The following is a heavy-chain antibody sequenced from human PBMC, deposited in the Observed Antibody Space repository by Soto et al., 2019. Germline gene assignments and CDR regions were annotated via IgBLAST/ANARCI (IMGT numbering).Heavy chain of an antibody. V-gene: IGHV3-21*01. Sequence: EVQLVESGGGLVKPGGSLRLSCAASGFTFSSYSMNWVRQAPGKGLEWVSSISSSSSYIYYADSVKGRFTISRDNAKNSLYLQMNSLRAEDTAVYYCARIRPKNYYFDYWGQGTLVTVSS. CDR1: GFTFSSYS. CDR2: ISSSSSYI. CDR3: ARIRPKNYYFDY. J-gene: IGHJ4*02.